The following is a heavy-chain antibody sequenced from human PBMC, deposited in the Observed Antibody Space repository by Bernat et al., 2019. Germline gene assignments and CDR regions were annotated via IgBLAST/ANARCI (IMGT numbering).Heavy chain of an antibody. CDR1: GFTFSGSA. V-gene: IGHV3-73*01. CDR2: IRSKANSYAT. Sequence: EVQLVESGGGLVQPGGSLKLSCAASGFTFSGSAMHWVRQASGKGLEWVGRIRSKANSYATAYAASVKGRFTISRDDSKNTAYLQMNSLKTEDTAVYYCTTAPYYHAFDIWGQGTMVTVSS. D-gene: IGHD3-10*01. CDR3: TTAPYYHAFDI. J-gene: IGHJ3*02.